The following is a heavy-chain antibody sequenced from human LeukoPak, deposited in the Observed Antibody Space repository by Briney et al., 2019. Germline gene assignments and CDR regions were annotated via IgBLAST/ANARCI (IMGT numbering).Heavy chain of an antibody. V-gene: IGHV3-66*01. CDR3: ARDLAYGGYDY. J-gene: IGHJ4*02. D-gene: IGHD5-12*01. CDR2: IYSGGST. CDR1: GFTVSSNY. Sequence: PGGSLSPSCAASGFTVSSNYMSWFRQPPGKGRGGVSVIYSGGSTYHADSVKGRFTISRDNSKNTLYLQMNSLRAEDTAVYYCARDLAYGGYDYWGQGTLVTVSS.